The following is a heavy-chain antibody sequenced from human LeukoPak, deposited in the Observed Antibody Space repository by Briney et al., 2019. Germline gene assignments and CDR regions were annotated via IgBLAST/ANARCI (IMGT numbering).Heavy chain of an antibody. J-gene: IGHJ4*02. D-gene: IGHD3-22*01. Sequence: GRSLRLSCAASGFTFSSYGMHWVRQAPGKGLEWVAVIWYDGSNKYYADSVKGRFTISRDNAKNTLYLQMNSLRAEDTAVYYCARDLVYYDSSGPGYWGQGTLVTVSS. CDR3: ARDLVYYDSSGPGY. CDR2: IWYDGSNK. V-gene: IGHV3-33*01. CDR1: GFTFSSYG.